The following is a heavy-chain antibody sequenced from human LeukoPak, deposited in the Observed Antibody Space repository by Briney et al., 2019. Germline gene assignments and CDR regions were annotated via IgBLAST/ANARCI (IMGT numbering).Heavy chain of an antibody. CDR3: AREHWAAPDH. Sequence: GGSLRLSCEASGFTFGHFYMAWIRRAPGRGLEPLSFISPTGDIKKYVDSVKGRFTISRDNAKNSMYLEMNSLSAEDTAFYYCAREHWAAPDHWGQGTLVTVSP. D-gene: IGHD3-16*01. CDR1: GFTFGHFY. CDR2: ISPTGDIK. V-gene: IGHV3-11*01. J-gene: IGHJ4*02.